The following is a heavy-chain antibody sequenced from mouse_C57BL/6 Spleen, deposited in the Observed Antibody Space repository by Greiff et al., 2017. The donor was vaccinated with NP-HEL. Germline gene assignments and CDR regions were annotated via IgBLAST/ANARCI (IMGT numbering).Heavy chain of an antibody. V-gene: IGHV1-50*01. CDR2: IDPSDSYT. J-gene: IGHJ2*01. D-gene: IGHD3-3*01. CDR3: ARGGPHDY. Sequence: QVQLQQPGAELVKPGASVKLSCKASGYTFTSYWMQWVKQRPGQGLEWIGEIDPSDSYTNYNQKFKGKATLTVDTSSSTAYMQLSSLTSEDSAVYYCARGGPHDYWGQGTTLTVSS. CDR1: GYTFTSYW.